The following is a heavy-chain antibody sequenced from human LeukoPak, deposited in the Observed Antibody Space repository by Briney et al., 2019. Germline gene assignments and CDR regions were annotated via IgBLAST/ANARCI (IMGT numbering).Heavy chain of an antibody. Sequence: GGSLTLFCAASGFTFSTCRMQWVRQAPGKGGVGVAFLRYDGRNKYYADSVQRRFTNSRDNSENTMYLQMNSVRTEDTVVYCCAKRHYSGRGGYSFDYWGQGNLVTVSS. J-gene: IGHJ4*02. CDR1: GFTFSTCR. D-gene: IGHD3-22*01. CDR3: AKRHYSGRGGYSFDY. CDR2: LRYDGRNK. V-gene: IGHV3-30*02.